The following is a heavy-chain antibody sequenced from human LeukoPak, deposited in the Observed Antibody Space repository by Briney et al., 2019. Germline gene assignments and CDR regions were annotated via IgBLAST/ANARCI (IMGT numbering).Heavy chain of an antibody. J-gene: IGHJ5*02. CDR1: GFIFSSDA. CDR2: ITRSGGTT. D-gene: IGHD1-26*01. CDR3: AKEGAYAAPNS. V-gene: IGHV3-23*01. Sequence: PGGSLRLSCAASGFIFSSDAMSWVRQAPGKGLDWVSSITRSGGTTLYADSVKGRFTISRDNSKNTLYLQMSRLTAEDTAVYYCAKEGAYAAPNSWGQGTLVTVSS.